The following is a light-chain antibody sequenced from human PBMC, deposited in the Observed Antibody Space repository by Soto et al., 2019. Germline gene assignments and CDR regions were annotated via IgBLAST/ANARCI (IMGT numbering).Light chain of an antibody. V-gene: IGKV1-5*01. Sequence: DIQMTQSPSTLSASVGDRVTITCRASQSISSWLAWYQQKPGKAPKLLIYDASSLESGVQSRFSGSGSGTEFTLTISSLQPDDFATYDCQQYNSLWTFGHGTKVEIK. CDR1: QSISSW. CDR3: QQYNSLWT. CDR2: DAS. J-gene: IGKJ1*01.